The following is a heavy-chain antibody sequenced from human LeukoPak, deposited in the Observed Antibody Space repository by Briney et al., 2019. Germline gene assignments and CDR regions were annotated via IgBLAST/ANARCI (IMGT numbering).Heavy chain of an antibody. CDR2: IYYSGST. V-gene: IGHV4-39*07. CDR3: ARDGGDYYDSSGYYYVYFQH. J-gene: IGHJ1*01. D-gene: IGHD3-22*01. CDR1: GGSISSSSYY. Sequence: SETLSLTCTVSGGSISSSSYYWGWIRQPPGKGLEWIGSIYYSGSTYYNPSLKSRVTISVDTSKNQFSLKLSSVTAADTAVYYCARDGGDYYDSSGYYYVYFQHWGQGTLVTVSS.